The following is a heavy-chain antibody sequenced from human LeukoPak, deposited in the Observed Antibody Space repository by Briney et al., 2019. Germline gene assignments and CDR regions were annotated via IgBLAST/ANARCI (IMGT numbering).Heavy chain of an antibody. Sequence: SETLSLTCTVSGGSISSGDNNWSWIRQPPGKGLEWIGYIYYSGSTYYNPSLKSRITISVDTSKNQFSLKLSSVTAADTAVYYCARRGGSYYNWFDPWGQGTLVTVSS. CDR3: ARRGGSYYNWFDP. V-gene: IGHV4-30-4*01. CDR1: GGSISSGDNN. D-gene: IGHD1-26*01. CDR2: IYYSGST. J-gene: IGHJ5*02.